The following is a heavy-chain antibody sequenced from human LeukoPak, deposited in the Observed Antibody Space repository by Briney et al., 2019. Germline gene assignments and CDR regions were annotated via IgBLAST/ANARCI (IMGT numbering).Heavy chain of an antibody. Sequence: GGSLRLSCAAPGFTFSAAWMTWVRQTPGKGLECVGRIKNRSDGGATDYPTPVKGRFAISRDDSKNTLYLQMNSLKIEDTGVYYCTTVGSSWGFDYWGQGTLVTVSS. J-gene: IGHJ4*02. CDR2: IKNRSDGGAT. CDR3: TTVGSSWGFDY. V-gene: IGHV3-15*01. D-gene: IGHD6-13*01. CDR1: GFTFSAAW.